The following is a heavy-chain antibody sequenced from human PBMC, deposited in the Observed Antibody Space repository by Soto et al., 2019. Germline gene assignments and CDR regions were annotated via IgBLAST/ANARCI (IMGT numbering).Heavy chain of an antibody. CDR3: ARVYGSGSYYRGPQANWFDP. CDR1: GGSISSYY. Sequence: PSETLSLTCTVSGGSISSYYWSWIRQPPGKGLEWIGYIYYSGSTNYNPSLKSRVTISVDTSKNQFSLKLSSVTAADTAVYYCARVYGSGSYYRGPQANWFDPWGQGTLVTVSS. J-gene: IGHJ5*02. V-gene: IGHV4-59*01. D-gene: IGHD3-10*01. CDR2: IYYSGST.